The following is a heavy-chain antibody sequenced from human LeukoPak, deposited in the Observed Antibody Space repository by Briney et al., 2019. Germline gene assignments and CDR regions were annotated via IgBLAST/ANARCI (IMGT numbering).Heavy chain of an antibody. V-gene: IGHV3-20*04. CDR1: GFTFDDYG. Sequence: GGSLRLSCAASGFTFDDYGMSWVRQAPGKGLEWVSGINWNGGSTGYADSVKGRFTISRDNAKNSLYLQMNSLRAEDTAVYYCAKSRVTVTTRSDYFDYWGQGTLVTVSS. J-gene: IGHJ4*02. CDR2: INWNGGST. CDR3: AKSRVTVTTRSDYFDY. D-gene: IGHD4-11*01.